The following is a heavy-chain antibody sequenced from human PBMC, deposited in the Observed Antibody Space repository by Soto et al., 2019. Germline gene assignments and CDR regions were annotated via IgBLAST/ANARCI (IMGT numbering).Heavy chain of an antibody. CDR2: IDWNSGSI. J-gene: IGHJ6*02. CDR1: GFTFDDYA. Sequence: EVQLVESGGGLVQPGRSLRLSCAASGFTFDDYAMHWVRQTPGKGLEWVSAIDWNSGSIAYADSVQRRFTISRDNAENSLYLQMTSLRPEDTALYFCTKSLGSYFTYYGMDVWGQGTTVTVSS. D-gene: IGHD1-26*01. CDR3: TKSLGSYFTYYGMDV. V-gene: IGHV3-9*01.